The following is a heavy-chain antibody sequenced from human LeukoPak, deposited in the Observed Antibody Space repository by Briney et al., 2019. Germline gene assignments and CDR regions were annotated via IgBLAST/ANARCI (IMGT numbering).Heavy chain of an antibody. CDR1: GFTFSNAW. J-gene: IGHJ6*03. CDR2: IKSKTDGGTT. D-gene: IGHD6-13*01. V-gene: IGHV3-15*01. CDR3: TTDLGYSSSWTHLSYYYYYYMDV. Sequence: GGSLRLSCAASGFTFSNAWMSWVRQAPGKGLEWVGRIKSKTDGGTTDYAAPVKGRFTISRDDSKNTLYLQMNSLKPEDTGVYYCTTDLGYSSSWTHLSYYYYYYMDVWGKGTTVTVCS.